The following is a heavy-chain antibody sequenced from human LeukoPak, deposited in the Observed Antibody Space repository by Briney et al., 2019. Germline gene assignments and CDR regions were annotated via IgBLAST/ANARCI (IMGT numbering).Heavy chain of an antibody. CDR2: IYYSGST. D-gene: IGHD3-10*01. CDR1: GGSLSSGDYY. V-gene: IGHV4-30-4*01. CDR3: ARGEFLYYYGSGSYGMDV. J-gene: IGHJ6*02. Sequence: PSETLSLACTVSGGSLSSGDYYWRWIRQPPGKGLEWIGYIYYSGSTYYNPSLKSRVTISVDTSKNQFSLKLSSVTAADTAVYYCARGEFLYYYGSGSYGMDVWGQGTTVTVSS.